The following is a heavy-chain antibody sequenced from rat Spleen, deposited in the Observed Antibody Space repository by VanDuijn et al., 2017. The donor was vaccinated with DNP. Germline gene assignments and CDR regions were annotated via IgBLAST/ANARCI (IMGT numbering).Heavy chain of an antibody. CDR1: GFTFNNYW. V-gene: IGHV5-31*01. D-gene: IGHD1-4*01. Sequence: EVQLVESGGGLVQPGRSLKLSCVASGFTFNNYWMTWIRQAPGKGLEWVASITNTGGSTYYPDSVKGRFTISRDNAKSTLYLQMNSLRSEDTATYYCTRDQGTRVPHYFDYWGQGVMVTVSS. CDR2: ITNTGGST. J-gene: IGHJ2*01. CDR3: TRDQGTRVPHYFDY.